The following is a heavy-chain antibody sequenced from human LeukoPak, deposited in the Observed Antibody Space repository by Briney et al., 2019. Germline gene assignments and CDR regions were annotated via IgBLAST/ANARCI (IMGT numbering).Heavy chain of an antibody. Sequence: SETLSLTCTVSGGSISSGSYYWSWIRQPAGKGLEWIGYIYYSGSTNYNPSLKSRVTISVDTSKNQFSLKLSSVTAADTAVYYCARSLRGYSGYEGNYYYYYYMDVWGQGTTVTISS. CDR1: GGSISSGSYY. J-gene: IGHJ6*03. V-gene: IGHV4-61*10. CDR2: IYYSGST. D-gene: IGHD5-12*01. CDR3: ARSLRGYSGYEGNYYYYYYMDV.